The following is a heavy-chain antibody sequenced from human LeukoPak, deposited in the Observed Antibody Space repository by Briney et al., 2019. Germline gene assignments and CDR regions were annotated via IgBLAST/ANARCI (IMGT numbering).Heavy chain of an antibody. CDR1: GYTFTGYY. CDR2: INPSGSST. Sequence: ASVKVSCKTSGYTFTGYYMHWVRQAPGQGLEWLGLINPSGSSTLYAQKFQGRVTMTRDMSTTTDYMELSSLRSEDTAVYYCARDNSVGDVAWWFDPWGQGTLVTVSS. V-gene: IGHV1-46*01. J-gene: IGHJ5*02. D-gene: IGHD1-26*01. CDR3: ARDNSVGDVAWWFDP.